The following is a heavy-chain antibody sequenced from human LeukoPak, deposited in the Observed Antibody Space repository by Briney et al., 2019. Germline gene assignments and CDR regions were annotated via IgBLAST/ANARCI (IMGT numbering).Heavy chain of an antibody. D-gene: IGHD3-10*01. Sequence: GESLKISCKASGYTFTGYYMHWVRQAPGQGLEWMGWINPNSGGTNYAQKFQGRVTMTRDTSISTAYMELSRLRSDDTAVYYCARDRVVTMVRGVSFWYFDLWGRGTLVTVSS. J-gene: IGHJ2*01. CDR2: INPNSGGT. V-gene: IGHV1-2*02. CDR1: GYTFTGYY. CDR3: ARDRVVTMVRGVSFWYFDL.